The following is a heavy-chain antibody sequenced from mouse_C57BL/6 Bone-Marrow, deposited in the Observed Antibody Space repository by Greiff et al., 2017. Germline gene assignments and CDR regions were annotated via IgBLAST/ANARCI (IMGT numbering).Heavy chain of an antibody. J-gene: IGHJ4*01. CDR3: ARGTYYSNYDAMDY. Sequence: EVQRVESGGDLVKPGGSLKLSCAASGFTFSSYGMSWVRQTPDKRLEWVATISSGGSYTYYPDSVKGRFTISRDNAKNTLYLQMSSLKSEDTAMYYCARGTYYSNYDAMDYWGQGTSVTGSS. V-gene: IGHV5-6*01. CDR1: GFTFSSYG. D-gene: IGHD2-5*01. CDR2: ISSGGSYT.